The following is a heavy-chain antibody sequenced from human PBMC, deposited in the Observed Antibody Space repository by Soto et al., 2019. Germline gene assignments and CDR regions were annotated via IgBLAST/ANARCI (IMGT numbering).Heavy chain of an antibody. CDR1: GVTFNGYA. Sequence: RLSCAASGVTFNGYAMHWVRQAPGKGLEWLALISFDGRTKFYAESVKGRFTISKDKSESPAYLHLNSLTHEDTATYSCAREPGGPELVFACNDYWRQVTQVTASS. CDR3: AREPGGPELVFACNDY. CDR2: ISFDGRTK. J-gene: IGHJ4*02. V-gene: IGHV3-30*04. D-gene: IGHD2-21*01.